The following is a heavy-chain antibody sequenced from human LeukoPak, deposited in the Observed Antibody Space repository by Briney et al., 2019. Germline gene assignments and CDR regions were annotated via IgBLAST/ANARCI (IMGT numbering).Heavy chain of an antibody. D-gene: IGHD3-10*01. CDR3: ARDTGSGSYYKNAYDY. CDR1: GFTFSSYS. CDR2: ISSSSSYI. J-gene: IGHJ4*02. V-gene: IGHV3-21*01. Sequence: GGSLRLSCAASGFTFSSYSMNWVRQAPGKGPEWVSSISSSSSYIYYADSVKGRFTISRDNAKNSLYLQMNSLRAEDTAVYYCARDTGSGSYYKNAYDYWGQGTLVTVSS.